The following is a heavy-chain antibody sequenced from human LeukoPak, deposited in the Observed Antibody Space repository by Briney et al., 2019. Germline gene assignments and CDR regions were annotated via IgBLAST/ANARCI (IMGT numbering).Heavy chain of an antibody. CDR3: ARERGIAAAGAESDAFDI. J-gene: IGHJ3*02. Sequence: PGGSLRLSCAASGFTFRSHDMNWVRQAPGKGLEWVSYISSSGSTIYYADSVRGRFTISRDNAKNSLYLQMNSLRAEDTAVYYCARERGIAAAGAESDAFDIWGQGTMVTVSS. CDR1: GFTFRSHD. CDR2: ISSSGSTI. D-gene: IGHD6-13*01. V-gene: IGHV3-48*03.